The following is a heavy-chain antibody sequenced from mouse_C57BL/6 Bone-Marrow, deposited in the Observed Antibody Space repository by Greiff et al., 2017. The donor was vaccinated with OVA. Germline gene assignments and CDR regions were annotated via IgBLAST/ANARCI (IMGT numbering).Heavy chain of an antibody. Sequence: VQLQESDAELVKPGASVKISCKVSGYTFTDHTIHWMKQRPEQGLEWIGYIYPRDGSTKYNEKFKGKATLTADKSSSTAYMQLNSLTSEDSAVYFCARCYDGSSFLFDYWGQGTTLTVSS. J-gene: IGHJ2*01. CDR2: IYPRDGST. CDR3: ARCYDGSSFLFDY. D-gene: IGHD1-1*01. CDR1: GYTFTDHT. V-gene: IGHV1-78*01.